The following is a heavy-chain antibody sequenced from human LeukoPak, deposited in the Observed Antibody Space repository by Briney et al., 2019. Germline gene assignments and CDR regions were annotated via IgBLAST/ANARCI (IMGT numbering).Heavy chain of an antibody. CDR2: ISYDGSNK. CDR1: GFTFNSYA. V-gene: IGHV3-30-3*01. D-gene: IGHD3-10*01. J-gene: IGHJ4*02. Sequence: GGFLRLSCAASGFTFNSYAMHWVRQAPGKGLEWVAVISYDGSNKYYADSVKGRFTISRDNSKNTLYLQMNSLRAEDTAVYYCASEQGSVLLWFGEFYCWGQGTLVTVSS. CDR3: ASEQGSVLLWFGEFYC.